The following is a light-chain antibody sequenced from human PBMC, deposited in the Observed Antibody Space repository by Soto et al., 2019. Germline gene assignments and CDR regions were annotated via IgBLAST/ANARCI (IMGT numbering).Light chain of an antibody. Sequence: DIHLTQSPSTLSASVGDRITITCRARQSISRWLAWYQQKPGKAPKVLIYTTASLESGVPSRFSGSGSGTEFTLTISSLQPDDFANYYCQHYKDYSWTFGQGTKVDIK. V-gene: IGKV1-5*03. CDR3: QHYKDYSWT. CDR1: QSISRW. CDR2: TTA. J-gene: IGKJ1*01.